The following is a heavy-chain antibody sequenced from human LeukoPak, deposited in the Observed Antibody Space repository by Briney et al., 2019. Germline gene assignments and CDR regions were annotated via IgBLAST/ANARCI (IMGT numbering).Heavy chain of an antibody. J-gene: IGHJ4*02. V-gene: IGHV3-74*01. CDR2: INSDGSST. D-gene: IGHD3-10*01. Sequence: GGSLRLSCAASGFTFSSYWMHWVRQAPGKGLVWVSRINSDGSSTSYADSVKGRFTISRDNAKNTLYLQMNSLRAEDTAVYYCARAPGFGEGYWGFDYWGQGTLVTVSS. CDR1: GFTFSSYW. CDR3: ARAPGFGEGYWGFDY.